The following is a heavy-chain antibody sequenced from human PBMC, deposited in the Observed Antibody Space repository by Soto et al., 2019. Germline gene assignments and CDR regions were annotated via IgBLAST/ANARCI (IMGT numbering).Heavy chain of an antibody. CDR2: ISGSGGST. CDR3: AKNAWMIVVAGLIDY. V-gene: IGHV3-23*01. Sequence: GGSLRLSCAASGFTFSSYAMSWVRQAPGKGLEWVSAISGSGGSTYYADSVKGRFTISRDNSKNTLYLQMNSLRAEDTAVYYSAKNAWMIVVAGLIDYWGQGTLVTVSS. CDR1: GFTFSSYA. J-gene: IGHJ4*02. D-gene: IGHD3-22*01.